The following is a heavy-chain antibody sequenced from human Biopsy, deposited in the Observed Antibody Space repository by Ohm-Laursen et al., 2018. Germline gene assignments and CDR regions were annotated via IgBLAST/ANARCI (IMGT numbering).Heavy chain of an antibody. CDR1: GFTFSNYG. CDR3: ARDQSGLRGINWYFDL. Sequence: SLRLSCAASGFTFSNYGMHWVRQAPGKGLEWGALIWYDGSNKNSEDSVKGRFTVSRDNSKNTLFLQMNNLRAEDTAVYYCARDQSGLRGINWYFDLWGRGTLVTVSS. D-gene: IGHD5/OR15-5a*01. CDR2: IWYDGSNK. V-gene: IGHV3-33*01. J-gene: IGHJ2*01.